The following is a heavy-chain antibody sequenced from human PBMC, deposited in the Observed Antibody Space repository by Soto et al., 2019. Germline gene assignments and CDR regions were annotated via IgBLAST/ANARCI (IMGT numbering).Heavy chain of an antibody. J-gene: IGHJ4*02. CDR1: GFTFSSYD. CDR3: VKLTDY. V-gene: IGHV3-64D*06. Sequence: GGSLRLSCSASGFTFSSYDVHWVRQAPGKGLEFVAGISPTGVNTYYADSVKGRSTISRDNSKNTLYLKMTSLRPDDTALYYCVKLTDYWGQGALVTVSS. CDR2: ISPTGVNT. D-gene: IGHD3-9*01.